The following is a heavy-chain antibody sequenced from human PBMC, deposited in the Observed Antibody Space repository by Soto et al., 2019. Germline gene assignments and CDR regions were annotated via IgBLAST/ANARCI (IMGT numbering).Heavy chain of an antibody. CDR1: GGSISRSY. J-gene: IGHJ4*02. Sequence: QVQLQESGPGLVKPSETLSLTCTVSGGSISRSYWSWIRQPPGKGLEWIAYIFDTGTTNYNPSLKSRVTISVVTSKNQFSLNLNSVTAADTAVYFCARHRGYRGYNSLDHWGQGAQVTVSS. CDR3: ARHRGYRGYNSLDH. V-gene: IGHV4-59*08. CDR2: IFDTGTT. D-gene: IGHD5-12*01.